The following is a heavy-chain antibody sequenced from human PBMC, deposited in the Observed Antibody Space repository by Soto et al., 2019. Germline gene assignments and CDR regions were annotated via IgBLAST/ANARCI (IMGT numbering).Heavy chain of an antibody. V-gene: IGHV1-24*01. Sequence: ASVKVSCKVSGYTLTELSMYWVRQAPGKGLEWMGGFDPEDGETIYAQKFQGRVTMTEDTSTDTAYMELSSLRSEDTAVYYCATSWELTSLFDYWGQGTLVTVSS. D-gene: IGHD3-10*01. CDR1: GYTLTELS. CDR2: FDPEDGET. CDR3: ATSWELTSLFDY. J-gene: IGHJ4*02.